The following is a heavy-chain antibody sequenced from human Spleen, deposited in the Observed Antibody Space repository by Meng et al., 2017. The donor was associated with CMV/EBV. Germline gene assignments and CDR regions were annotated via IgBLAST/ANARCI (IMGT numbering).Heavy chain of an antibody. D-gene: IGHD4-17*01. CDR2: ISESGTSM. Sequence: GESLKISCAASGFTFSSHSMNWVRQAPGKGLEWVAYISESGTSMYYADSVRGRFTISRDNAKNSLYLDMNSLRVEDTAVYYCASDGKTVDFWGQGTLVTVSS. V-gene: IGHV3-48*04. CDR1: GFTFSSHS. CDR3: ASDGKTVDF. J-gene: IGHJ4*02.